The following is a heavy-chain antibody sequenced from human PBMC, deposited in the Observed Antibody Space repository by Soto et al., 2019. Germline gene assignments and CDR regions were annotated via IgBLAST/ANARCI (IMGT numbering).Heavy chain of an antibody. CDR3: AIPHCSSTSCYGGRPMDV. D-gene: IGHD2-2*01. CDR1: GGSFSGYY. V-gene: IGHV4-34*01. Sequence: SETLSLTFAVYGGSFSGYYWSWIRQPPGKGLEWIGEINHSGSTNYNPSLKSRVTISVDTSKNQFSLKLSSVTAADTAVYYCAIPHCSSTSCYGGRPMDVWGQGTTVT. CDR2: INHSGST. J-gene: IGHJ6*02.